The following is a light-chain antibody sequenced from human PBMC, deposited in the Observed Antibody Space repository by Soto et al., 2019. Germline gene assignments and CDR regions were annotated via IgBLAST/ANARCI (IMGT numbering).Light chain of an antibody. Sequence: QSALTQPASVSGSPGQSITISCTGTSSDVGYYNYVSWYQQHPGKAPTLMIYEVTYRPSGVSNRFSGSKSGNTASLTISGLQAEDEADYYCSSYTSSTTRVFGTGTKLT. J-gene: IGLJ1*01. CDR2: EVT. CDR3: SSYTSSTTRV. CDR1: SSDVGYYNY. V-gene: IGLV2-14*01.